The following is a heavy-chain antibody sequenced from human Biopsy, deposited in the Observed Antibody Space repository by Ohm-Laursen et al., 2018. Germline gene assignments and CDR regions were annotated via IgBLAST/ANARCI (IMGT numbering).Heavy chain of an antibody. D-gene: IGHD3-10*01. V-gene: IGHV3-33*06. CDR3: AKQPARFVERIQWISCFGLGG. J-gene: IGHJ6*01. Sequence: SLRLSCAASGFTFSSYGMHWVRQAPGKGLEWVAVIWYDGSRQYYADSVKGRFTISRDNSKNTLYLQMNSLRAEDTAVYYCAKQPARFVERIQWISCFGLGGRGQGTTVTVSS. CDR1: GFTFSSYG. CDR2: IWYDGSRQ.